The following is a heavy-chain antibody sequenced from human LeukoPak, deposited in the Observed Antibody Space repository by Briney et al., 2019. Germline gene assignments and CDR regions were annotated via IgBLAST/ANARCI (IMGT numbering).Heavy chain of an antibody. CDR2: IRQDGSEK. V-gene: IGHV3-7*01. Sequence: GGSLRLSCTASGFTFSSYWMSWVRQAPGKGLEWVATIRQDGSEKYYVDSVKGRFTISRDNAKNSLYLQMNSLRAEDTAVYYCARGRSLSPYPRLLDVWGKGTTVTVSS. CDR1: GFTFSSYW. CDR3: ARGRSLSPYPRLLDV. J-gene: IGHJ6*04.